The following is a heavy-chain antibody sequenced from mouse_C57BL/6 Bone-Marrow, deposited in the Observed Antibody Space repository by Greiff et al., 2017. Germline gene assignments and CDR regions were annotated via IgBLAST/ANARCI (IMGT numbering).Heavy chain of an antibody. CDR2: INPGSGGT. V-gene: IGHV1-54*01. CDR3: AMTLGSSPWYFDV. J-gene: IGHJ1*03. Sequence: VQLQQSGAELVRPGTSVKVSCKASGYAFTNYLIEWVKQRPGQGLEWIGVINPGSGGTNYNEKFKGKATLTADKSSSTAYMQLSSLTSEDSAVYFCAMTLGSSPWYFDVWGTGTTVTVSS. D-gene: IGHD1-1*01. CDR1: GYAFTNYL.